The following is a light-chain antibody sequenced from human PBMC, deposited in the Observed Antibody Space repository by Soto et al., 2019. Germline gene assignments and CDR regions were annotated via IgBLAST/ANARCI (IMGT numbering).Light chain of an antibody. V-gene: IGLV2-14*01. J-gene: IGLJ3*02. CDR2: DVS. CDR1: SSDVGAYNY. Sequence: QSALTQPASVSGSPGQSITISCTATSSDVGAYNYVSWFQQHPGKAPRLIIHDVSNRPSGVSNRFSGSKSGNTASLTISGLQVEDEADYYCSSYTTSTTGVFGGGTKLTVL. CDR3: SSYTTSTTGV.